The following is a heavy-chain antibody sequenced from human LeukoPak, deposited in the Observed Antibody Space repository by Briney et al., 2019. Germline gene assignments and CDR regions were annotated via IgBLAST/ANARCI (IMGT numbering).Heavy chain of an antibody. CDR3: ARVHYDSSGYYWYFDL. D-gene: IGHD3-22*01. J-gene: IGHJ2*01. V-gene: IGHV4-34*01. CDR1: GGSFSGYY. CDR2: INHSGST. Sequence: SETLSLTCAVYGGSFSGYYWSWIRQPPGKGLEWIGEINHSGSTNYNPSLKSRVTISVDTSKNQFSLKLSSVTAADTAIYYCARVHYDSSGYYWYFDLWGRGTLVTVSS.